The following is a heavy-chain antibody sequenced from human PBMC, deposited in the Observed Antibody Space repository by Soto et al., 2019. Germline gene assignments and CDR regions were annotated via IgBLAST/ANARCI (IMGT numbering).Heavy chain of an antibody. V-gene: IGHV2-26*01. CDR2: IFSNDEK. J-gene: IGHJ4*02. CDR1: GFSLSNARMG. D-gene: IGHD3-9*01. Sequence: QVTLKESGPVLVKPTETLTLTCTVSGFSLSNARMGVSWIRQPPGKALEWLAHIFSNDEKSYSTSLKSRLTISKDTSKSQVVLTMTNMDPVDTATYYCARIPWSPYYDILTGYYWGAEAPAFDYWGQGTLVTVSS. CDR3: ARIPWSPYYDILTGYYWGAEAPAFDY.